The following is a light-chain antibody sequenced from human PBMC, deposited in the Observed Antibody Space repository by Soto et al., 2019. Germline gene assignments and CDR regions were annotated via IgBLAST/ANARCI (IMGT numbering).Light chain of an antibody. V-gene: IGKV3-15*01. CDR2: GAS. CDR1: QSVSSN. Sequence: EIVMTQSPATLSVSPGERATLSCRASQSVSSNLAWYQQKPGQAPRLLIYGASTRATGIPARFSGSGSGTEFTLTIRSLQSEDFAVYYCQQDNNWPPYTFGQGTKLEIK. CDR3: QQDNNWPPYT. J-gene: IGKJ2*01.